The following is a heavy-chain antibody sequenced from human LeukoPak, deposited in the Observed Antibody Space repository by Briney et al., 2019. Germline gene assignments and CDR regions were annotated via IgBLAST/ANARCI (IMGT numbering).Heavy chain of an antibody. CDR3: ARVGPSGVVVPAAIENWFDP. CDR1: GGSFSGYY. J-gene: IGHJ5*02. CDR2: INHSGST. D-gene: IGHD2-2*01. V-gene: IGHV4-34*01. Sequence: SETLSLTCAVYGGSFSGYYWSWIRQPPGKGLEWIGEINHSGSTNYNPSLKSRVTISVDTSKNQFSLKLSSVTAADTAVYYCARVGPSGVVVPAAIENWFDPWGQGTLVTVSS.